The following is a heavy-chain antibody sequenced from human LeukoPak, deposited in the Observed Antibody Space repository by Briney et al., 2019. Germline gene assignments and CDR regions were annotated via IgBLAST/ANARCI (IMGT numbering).Heavy chain of an antibody. CDR1: GHTFTGYY. J-gene: IGHJ4*02. V-gene: IGHV1-2*02. CDR2: INPNSGGT. CDR3: ARVNGITIFGVVIALDY. D-gene: IGHD3-3*01. Sequence: ASVKVSCEASGHTFTGYYMHWVRQAPGQGLEWMGWINPNSGGTNYAQKFQGRVTMTRDTSISTAYMELSRLRSDDTAVYYCARVNGITIFGVVIALDYWGQGTLVTVSS.